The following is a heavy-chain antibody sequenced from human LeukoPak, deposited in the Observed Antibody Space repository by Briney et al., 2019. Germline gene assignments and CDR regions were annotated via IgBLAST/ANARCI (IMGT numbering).Heavy chain of an antibody. D-gene: IGHD3-10*01. J-gene: IGHJ5*02. CDR3: ARRLTLVRGVITWFDP. Sequence: GESLKISCKGSGYSFTSYWIGWVRQMPGKGLEWMGIIYPGDSDTRYSPSFQGQVTISADKSISTAYLQWSSLKASDTAMYYCARRLTLVRGVITWFDPWGQGTLVTVSS. CDR2: IYPGDSDT. V-gene: IGHV5-51*01. CDR1: GYSFTSYW.